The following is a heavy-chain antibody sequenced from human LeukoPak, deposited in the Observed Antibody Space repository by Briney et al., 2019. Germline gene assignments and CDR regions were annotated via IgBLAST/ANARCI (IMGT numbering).Heavy chain of an antibody. D-gene: IGHD3-10*01. CDR2: IRYDGSNK. Sequence: GGSLRLSCAASGFTFSSYGMHWVRQAPGKGLEWVAFIRYDGSNKYYADSVKGRFTISRDNSRNTLYLQMKSLRVEDTAVYYCVKDSSSTWFGGDSKWGQGTLVTVSS. CDR3: VKDSSSTWFGGDSK. CDR1: GFTFSSYG. J-gene: IGHJ4*02. V-gene: IGHV3-30*02.